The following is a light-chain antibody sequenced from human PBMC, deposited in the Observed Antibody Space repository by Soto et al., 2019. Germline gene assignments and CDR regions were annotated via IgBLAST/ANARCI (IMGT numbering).Light chain of an antibody. J-gene: IGKJ4*01. CDR2: DAS. CDR1: QDISNY. CDR3: QQYDNLPPALT. Sequence: DIQMTQSPSSLSASVGDRVTITCQASQDISNYLNWYQQKPGKAPKLLIYDASNLEPGVPSRFSGSGSGTDFTFTISSLQPEDIATYYCQQYDNLPPALTFGGGTKVDIK. V-gene: IGKV1-33*01.